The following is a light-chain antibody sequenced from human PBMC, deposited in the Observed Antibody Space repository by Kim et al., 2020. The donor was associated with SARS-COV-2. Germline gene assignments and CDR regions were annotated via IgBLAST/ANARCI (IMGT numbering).Light chain of an antibody. Sequence: EKVMTQSPDTLSVSPGERATLSCRASQSVSTNLAWYQQKPGQAPRLLIYGASTRATGIPARFSGSGSGTEFTLTISSLQSEDFAVYYCQQYNNWPYTFGQGTKLEI. CDR3: QQYNNWPYT. V-gene: IGKV3-15*01. J-gene: IGKJ2*01. CDR1: QSVSTN. CDR2: GAS.